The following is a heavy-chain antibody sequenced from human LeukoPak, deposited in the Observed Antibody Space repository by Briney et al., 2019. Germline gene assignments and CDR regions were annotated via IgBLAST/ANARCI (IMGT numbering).Heavy chain of an antibody. J-gene: IGHJ4*02. Sequence: GGSLRLSCAASGFTFSSYAMHWVRQAPGKGLEWVAVISYDGSDKYYADSVKGRFTISRGNAKNSLYLQMNSLRAEDTAVYYCARAQLNDYWGQGTLVTVSS. CDR1: GFTFSSYA. CDR3: ARAQLNDY. V-gene: IGHV3-30-3*01. CDR2: ISYDGSDK. D-gene: IGHD4-11*01.